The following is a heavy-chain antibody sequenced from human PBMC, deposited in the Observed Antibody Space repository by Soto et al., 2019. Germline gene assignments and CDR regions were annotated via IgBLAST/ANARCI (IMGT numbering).Heavy chain of an antibody. CDR1: GESFSGYY. CDR2: IRNSDYRGGTT. V-gene: IGHV4-34*01. Sequence: QVQLHQWGEGLLKPSETLSLTCAVYGESFSGYYWTWIRQSPDKGLEWIGEIRNSDYRGGTTNYSPSLKSRVTISIATSMNQFSLKLASVTAADTAVYYCARSPDFSWSNFDYWGQGTPVTVSS. J-gene: IGHJ4*02. CDR3: ARSPDFSWSNFDY. D-gene: IGHD3-3*01.